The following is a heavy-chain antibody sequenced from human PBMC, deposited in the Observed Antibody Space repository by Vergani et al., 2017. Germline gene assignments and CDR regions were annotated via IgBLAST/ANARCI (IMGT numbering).Heavy chain of an antibody. V-gene: IGHV4-39*02. J-gene: IGHJ4*02. CDR1: GVSIGSNSYY. Sequence: QLQLQESGPGLVKPSETLSLTCTVSGVSIGSNSYYWGWIRQPPGKGLEWIGTIYYTGTTYYNEAHKSRLTISVDTSKNQFSLNLTSVTAADTAVYYCARDRRGSGSYYLFDYWGQGTLVTVSS. D-gene: IGHD3-10*01. CDR3: ARDRRGSGSYYLFDY. CDR2: IYYTGTT.